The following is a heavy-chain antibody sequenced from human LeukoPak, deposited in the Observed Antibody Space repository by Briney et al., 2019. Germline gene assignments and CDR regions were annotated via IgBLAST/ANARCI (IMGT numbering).Heavy chain of an antibody. CDR1: GYTFTGYY. Sequence: ASVKVSCKASGYTFTGYYMHWVRQAPGQGLEWMGWINPNSGGTNYAQKFQGWVTMTRDTSISTAYMELSRLRSDDTAVYYCARGRDYGDHNAFDIWGQGTMVTVSS. D-gene: IGHD4-17*01. J-gene: IGHJ3*02. V-gene: IGHV1-2*04. CDR3: ARGRDYGDHNAFDI. CDR2: INPNSGGT.